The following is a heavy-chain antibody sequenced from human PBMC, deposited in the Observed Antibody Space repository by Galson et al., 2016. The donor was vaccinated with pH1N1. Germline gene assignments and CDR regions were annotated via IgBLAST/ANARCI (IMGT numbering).Heavy chain of an antibody. D-gene: IGHD3-22*01. Sequence: SLRLSCAASGFSFSTYWMHWVRQPAGKGLVWVSRIKGDERSTNYADSVKGRFTISRDNAKNTLYLEMNSLRAEDTAVYYCAKHDGSGYYYSRRLHWGQGTLVTVSS. CDR3: AKHDGSGYYYSRRLH. J-gene: IGHJ4*02. V-gene: IGHV3-74*01. CDR1: GFSFSTYW. CDR2: IKGDERST.